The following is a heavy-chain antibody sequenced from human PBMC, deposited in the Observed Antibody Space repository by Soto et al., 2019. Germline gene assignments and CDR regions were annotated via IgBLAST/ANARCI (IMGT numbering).Heavy chain of an antibody. CDR3: ARLDYGGPPHNWFDP. D-gene: IGHD4-17*01. J-gene: IGHJ5*02. CDR1: GGSISSGDYY. V-gene: IGHV4-30-4*01. CDR2: IYYSGST. Sequence: SETLSLTCTVSGGSISSGDYYWSWIRQPPGKGLEWIGYIYYSGSTYYNPSLKSRVTISVDTSKNQFSLKLSSVTAADTAVYYCARLDYGGPPHNWFDPWGQGTLVTVSS.